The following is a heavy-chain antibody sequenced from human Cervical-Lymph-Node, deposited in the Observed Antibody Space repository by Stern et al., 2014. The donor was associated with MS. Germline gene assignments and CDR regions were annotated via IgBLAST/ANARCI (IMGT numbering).Heavy chain of an antibody. D-gene: IGHD6-19*01. CDR3: AKDVRVYSSGWFSGMDV. CDR2: ISWSSGSI. Sequence: EVQLVESGGGLVQPGRSLRLSCVGSGFTFDDYDMHWVRQAPGKGLEWVSTISWSSGSIGYAESVKGRFTTSRDNAKNSLYLQMNSLKPEDTALYYCAKDVRVYSSGWFSGMDVWGQGTTGTVSS. V-gene: IGHV3-9*01. J-gene: IGHJ6*02. CDR1: GFTFDDYD.